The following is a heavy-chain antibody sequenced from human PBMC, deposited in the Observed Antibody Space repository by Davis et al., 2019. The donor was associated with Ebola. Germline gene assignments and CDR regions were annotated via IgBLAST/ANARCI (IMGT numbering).Heavy chain of an antibody. J-gene: IGHJ4*02. CDR1: GYTFTSYD. Sequence: ASVKVSCKASGYTFTSYDINWVRQATGQGLEWMGWMNPNSGNTGYAQKFQGRVTMTRNTSISTAYMELSSLRSEDTAVYYCARADLYDLYCSGGSCFPPGGFDYWGQGTLVTVSS. D-gene: IGHD2-15*01. CDR2: MNPNSGNT. CDR3: ARADLYDLYCSGGSCFPPGGFDY. V-gene: IGHV1-8*01.